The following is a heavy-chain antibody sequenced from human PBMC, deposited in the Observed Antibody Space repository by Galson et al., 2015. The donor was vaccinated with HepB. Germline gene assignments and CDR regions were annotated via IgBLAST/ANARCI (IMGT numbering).Heavy chain of an antibody. CDR3: ARDHSSGWYGGDAFDI. V-gene: IGHV1-18*04. CDR1: GYTFTSYG. Sequence: SVKVSCKASGYTFTSYGISWVRQAPGQGLEWMGWISAYNGNTNYAQKLQGRVTMTTDTSTSTAYMELRSLRSDDTAVYYCARDHSSGWYGGDAFDIWGQGTMVTVSS. D-gene: IGHD6-19*01. J-gene: IGHJ3*02. CDR2: ISAYNGNT.